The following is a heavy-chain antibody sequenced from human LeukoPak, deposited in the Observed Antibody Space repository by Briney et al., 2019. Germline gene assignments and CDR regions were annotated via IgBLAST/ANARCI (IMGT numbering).Heavy chain of an antibody. CDR3: ARVREQWLVYDAFDI. D-gene: IGHD6-19*01. V-gene: IGHV1-2*02. CDR2: INPNSGGI. J-gene: IGHJ3*02. Sequence: GASVKVSCRASGYTFTGYYMHWVRQAPGQGLEWMGWINPNSGGINYAQKFQGRVTMTRDTSISTAYMELSRLRSDDTAVYYCARVREQWLVYDAFDIWGQGTMVTVSS. CDR1: GYTFTGYY.